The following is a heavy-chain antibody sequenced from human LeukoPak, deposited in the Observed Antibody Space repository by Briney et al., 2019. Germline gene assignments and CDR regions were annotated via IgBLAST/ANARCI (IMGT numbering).Heavy chain of an antibody. CDR1: GGSISSDDYF. J-gene: IGHJ4*02. CDR2: IYYTGST. V-gene: IGHV4-30-4*01. Sequence: SETLSLTCTVSGGSISSDDYFWTWIRQPPGKGLEWIGYIYYTGSTYYNPSLKSRVSMSLDMSENQFSLRLNSVTAADTAVYYCAREAGGDRQLHYWGQGTLVTVSS. CDR3: AREAGGDRQLHY. D-gene: IGHD2-21*02.